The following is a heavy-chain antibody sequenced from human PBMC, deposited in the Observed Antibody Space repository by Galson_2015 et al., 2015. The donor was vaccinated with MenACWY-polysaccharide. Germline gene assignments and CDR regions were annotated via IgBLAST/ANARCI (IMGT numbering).Heavy chain of an antibody. CDR3: ARESRGGRPGF. D-gene: IGHD6-25*01. Sequence: SVKVSCKASGYTFTTYYIHWVRQAPGQGLEWMGIIFPSGGNTNYAQKFRDRVTMTRDTSTSTVYMELSSLRSEDTAVYYCARESRGGRPGFWGQGTLVTVSS. J-gene: IGHJ4*02. V-gene: IGHV1-46*01. CDR1: GYTFTTYY. CDR2: IFPSGGNT.